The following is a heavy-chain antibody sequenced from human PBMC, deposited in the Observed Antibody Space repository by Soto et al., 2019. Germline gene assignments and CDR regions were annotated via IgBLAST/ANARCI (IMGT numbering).Heavy chain of an antibody. V-gene: IGHV3-30*03. Sequence: SLRLSCAASGFTFRSYAMHWVRQAPGKGLEWVAVISYDESDKYYADSLKGRFTISRDNSKNTLYLQMNSLRGEDTAVYYCARDLPVAGPDYWGQGTLVTVS. CDR2: ISYDESDK. CDR3: ARDLPVAGPDY. J-gene: IGHJ4*02. D-gene: IGHD6-19*01. CDR1: GFTFRSYA.